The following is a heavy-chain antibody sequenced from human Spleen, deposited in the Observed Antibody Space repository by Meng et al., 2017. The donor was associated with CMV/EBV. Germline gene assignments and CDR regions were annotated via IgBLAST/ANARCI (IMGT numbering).Heavy chain of an antibody. D-gene: IGHD3-22*01. V-gene: IGHV3-30*04. CDR1: GFTFSSYV. Sequence: GESLKISCAASGFTFSSYVMHWVRQAPDKGLEWVAVVSYDGSDESYADSVKGRFTISRDNSKNTLFLQMNSLRAEDTAVYYCARGFYYYDNRAYARPMDYWGQGTLVTVSS. CDR2: VSYDGSDE. CDR3: ARGFYYYDNRAYARPMDY. J-gene: IGHJ4*02.